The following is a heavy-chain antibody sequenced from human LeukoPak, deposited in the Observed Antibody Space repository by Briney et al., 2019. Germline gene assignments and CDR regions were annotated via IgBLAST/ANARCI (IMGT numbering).Heavy chain of an antibody. V-gene: IGHV1-18*01. CDR1: GYTFTSYG. Sequence: ASVKVSCKASGYTFTSYGISWVRQAPGQGLEWMGWISAYNGNTNYAQKLQGRVTMTTDTSTSTAYMELRSLRSDDTAVYYCARLGDGYYYDSSGYPPDYWGQGTLVPVSS. D-gene: IGHD3-22*01. CDR2: ISAYNGNT. J-gene: IGHJ4*02. CDR3: ARLGDGYYYDSSGYPPDY.